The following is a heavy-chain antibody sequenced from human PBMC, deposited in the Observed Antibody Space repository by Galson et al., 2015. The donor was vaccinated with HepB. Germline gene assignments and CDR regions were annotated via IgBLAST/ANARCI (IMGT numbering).Heavy chain of an antibody. CDR2: IYSGDST. V-gene: IGHV3-53*01. J-gene: IGHJ6*04. Sequence: SLRLSCAASGFTVSSNYMSWVRQAPGKGLEWVSVIYSGDSTYYADSVKGRFTISRDKSKNTLYLQMNSLRTEDTAVYYCARDKGGMDVWGKGTTVTVSS. CDR1: GFTVSSNY. CDR3: ARDKGGMDV.